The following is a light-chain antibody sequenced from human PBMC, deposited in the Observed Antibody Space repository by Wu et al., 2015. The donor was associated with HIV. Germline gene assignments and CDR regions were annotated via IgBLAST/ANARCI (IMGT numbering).Light chain of an antibody. CDR3: QQYDEWPRT. V-gene: IGKV3-15*01. CDR1: QKILTN. Sequence: PGERATLSCRANQKILTNLAWYQQKPGQAPRLLIFGASTRATGIPATFSGSGSGTEFTLTVTSIQSEDFAVYYCQQYDEWPRTFGQGTKVEFK. J-gene: IGKJ1*01. CDR2: GAS.